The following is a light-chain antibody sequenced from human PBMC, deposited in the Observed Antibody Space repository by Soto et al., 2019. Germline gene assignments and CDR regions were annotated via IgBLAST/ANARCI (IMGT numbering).Light chain of an antibody. CDR2: DVS. J-gene: IGKJ4*01. CDR3: QHRNDWPFT. Sequence: EVVLTQSPATLSLSPGERATLSCRASQSVYSYLAWYQQKPGQPPRLLISDVSNRATGIPARFSGSGYGTDFTLTISSLEPEDFAVYYCQHRNDWPFTFGGGPKVEIK. V-gene: IGKV3-11*01. CDR1: QSVYSY.